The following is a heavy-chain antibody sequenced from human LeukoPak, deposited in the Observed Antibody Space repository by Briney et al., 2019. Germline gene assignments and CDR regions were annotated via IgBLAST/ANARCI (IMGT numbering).Heavy chain of an antibody. V-gene: IGHV3-23*01. CDR2: IRGSGSST. D-gene: IGHD5-24*01. CDR1: GFTFSSYS. Sequence: GGSLRLSCAASGFTFSSYSMNWVRQAPGKGLEWVSGIRGSGSSTYYADSVKGRFTISRDNSKNTLYLQMNSLRAEDTAVYYCARVRPEEMATILFDYWGQGTLVTVSS. J-gene: IGHJ4*02. CDR3: ARVRPEEMATILFDY.